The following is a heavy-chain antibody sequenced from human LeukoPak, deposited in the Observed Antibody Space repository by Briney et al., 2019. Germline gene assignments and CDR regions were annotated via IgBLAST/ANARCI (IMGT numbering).Heavy chain of an antibody. J-gene: IGHJ4*02. CDR2: VDWDDNK. CDR1: GVSLSTSRMY. D-gene: IGHD1-14*01. Sequence: SGPALVKPTQTLTLTCTFSGVSLSTSRMYVIWFLQPPGKALEWLSRVDWDDNKFYSTSLKTRLTISKATSTTPAVLTMTSMDPVDTATYSCARLAQGRRYFDYWGQGTLVTVSS. V-gene: IGHV2-70*17. CDR3: ARLAQGRRYFDY.